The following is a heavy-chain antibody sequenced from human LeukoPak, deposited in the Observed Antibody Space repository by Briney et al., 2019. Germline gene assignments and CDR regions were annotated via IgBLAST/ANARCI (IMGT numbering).Heavy chain of an antibody. CDR1: GFTFSNYA. V-gene: IGHV3-23*01. D-gene: IGHD3-9*01. J-gene: IGHJ4*02. CDR2: IVGSGAST. Sequence: PGGSLRLSCAASGFTFSNYAMSWVRQAPGKGLEWVSAIVGSGASTYYAGSVKGRFTISRDNSKNTLYLQMNSLRAEDTALYYCAKWGDYDVLTGYYDSDYWGQGTLVTVSS. CDR3: AKWGDYDVLTGYYDSDY.